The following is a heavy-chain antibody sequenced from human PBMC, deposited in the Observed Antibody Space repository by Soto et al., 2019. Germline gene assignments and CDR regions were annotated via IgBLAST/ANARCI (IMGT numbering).Heavy chain of an antibody. V-gene: IGHV3-48*02. J-gene: IGHJ6*04. Sequence: GGSLRLSCAASGFTFSSYSMNWVRQAPGKGLEWVSYISSSSSTIYYADSMKGRFTISRDNAKNSLYLQMNSLRDEDTAVHYCARDDVLCGGGRCYGIPLDVWGKGTTVTVSS. CDR3: ARDDVLCGGGRCYGIPLDV. D-gene: IGHD2-15*01. CDR1: GFTFSSYS. CDR2: ISSSSSTI.